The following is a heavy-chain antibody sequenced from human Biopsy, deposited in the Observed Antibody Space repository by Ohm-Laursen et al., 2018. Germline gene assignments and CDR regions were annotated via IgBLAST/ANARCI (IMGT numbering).Heavy chain of an antibody. CDR3: AADINVWNVNY. V-gene: IGHV1-24*01. CDR1: GYTLTALS. Sequence: GASVKVSCKVSGYTLTALSMPWVRQAPGRGLEWLGGFAPENGKTIYAQKFQGRITMPEDTSTDTAYMELSSLRSEDTAVYYCAADINVWNVNYWGQGTQVTVSS. J-gene: IGHJ4*02. CDR2: FAPENGKT. D-gene: IGHD1-1*01.